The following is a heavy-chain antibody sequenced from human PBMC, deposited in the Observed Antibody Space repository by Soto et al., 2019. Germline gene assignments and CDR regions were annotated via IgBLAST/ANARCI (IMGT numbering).Heavy chain of an antibody. Sequence: TSETLSRTGTVSGGSIRSGGYYWSWILHHPGKGLEWIGYICYSGSTYYNPSLKSRVTISVDTSKNQFSLKLSSVTAADTAVYYCARASGKGARGAFDIWGQGTMVTVSS. CDR3: ARASGKGARGAFDI. D-gene: IGHD1-26*01. V-gene: IGHV4-31*03. CDR1: GGSIRSGGYY. CDR2: ICYSGST. J-gene: IGHJ3*02.